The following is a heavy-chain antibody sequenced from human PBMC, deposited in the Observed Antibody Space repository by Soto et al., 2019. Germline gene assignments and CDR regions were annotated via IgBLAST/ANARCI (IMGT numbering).Heavy chain of an antibody. CDR2: IYYSGST. D-gene: IGHD2-21*02. CDR3: ARQRTSVVTQAYFDS. Sequence: LSLTFTVTGDSINNRSYYWGWIRQPPGKGLEWIGSIYYSGSTYNNPSLKSRVSMSVDTSKNQFSLKLRSVTAADTALYYCARQRTSVVTQAYFDSWGQGSLVTVSS. V-gene: IGHV4-39*01. J-gene: IGHJ4*02. CDR1: GDSINNRSYY.